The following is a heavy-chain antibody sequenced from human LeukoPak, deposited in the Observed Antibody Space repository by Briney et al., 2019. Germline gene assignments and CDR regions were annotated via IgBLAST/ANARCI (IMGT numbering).Heavy chain of an antibody. D-gene: IGHD1-26*01. CDR3: ARVMVGATSYFDY. CDR2: IYYSGST. Sequence: SETLSLTCTVSGGSISSGVYYWSWIRQPPRKGLEWIGYIYYSGSTYYNPSLKSRVTISVDTSKNQFSLKLSSVTAADTAVYYCARVMVGATSYFDYWGQGTLVTVSS. CDR1: GGSISSGVYY. J-gene: IGHJ4*02. V-gene: IGHV4-30-4*01.